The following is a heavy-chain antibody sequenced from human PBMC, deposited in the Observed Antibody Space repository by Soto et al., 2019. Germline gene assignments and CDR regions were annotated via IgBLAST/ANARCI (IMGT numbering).Heavy chain of an antibody. CDR1: GYTFTSYD. V-gene: IGHV1-8*01. CDR3: ARGVNYDFFYYYYMDV. D-gene: IGHD3-3*01. Sequence: GASVKVSCKASGYTFTSYDINWVRQATGQGLEWMGWMNPNSGNTNYAQKFQGRVTMTRNTSISTAYMELSSLRSEDTAVYYCARGVNYDFFYYYYMDVWGKGTTVTVSS. J-gene: IGHJ6*03. CDR2: MNPNSGNT.